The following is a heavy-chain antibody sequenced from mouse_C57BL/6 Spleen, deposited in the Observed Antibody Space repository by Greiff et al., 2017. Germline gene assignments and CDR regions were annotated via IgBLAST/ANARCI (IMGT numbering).Heavy chain of an antibody. CDR2: ISGGGGNT. D-gene: IGHD2-3*01. CDR1: GFTFSSYT. V-gene: IGHV5-9*01. Sequence: EVKLQESGGGLVKPGGSLKLSCAASGFTFSSYTMSWVRQTPEKRLEWVATISGGGGNTYYPDSVKGRFTISRDNAKNTLYLQMSSLRSEDTALYYCASPYDGYYWFAYWGQGTLVTVSA. J-gene: IGHJ3*01. CDR3: ASPYDGYYWFAY.